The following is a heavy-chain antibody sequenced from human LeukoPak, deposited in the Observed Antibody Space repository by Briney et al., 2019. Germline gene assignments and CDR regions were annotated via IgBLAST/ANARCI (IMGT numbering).Heavy chain of an antibody. V-gene: IGHV4-39*01. CDR1: GGSISSSSYY. D-gene: IGHD3-9*01. J-gene: IGHJ4*02. CDR3: ARRNYDILTGFDY. CDR2: IYYSGST. Sequence: SETLSLTCTVSGGSISSSSYYWGWIRQPPGKGLEWIGSIYYSGSTYYNPSLKSRVPISVDTSKNQFSLKLSSVTAADTAVYYCARRNYDILTGFDYWGQGTLVTVSS.